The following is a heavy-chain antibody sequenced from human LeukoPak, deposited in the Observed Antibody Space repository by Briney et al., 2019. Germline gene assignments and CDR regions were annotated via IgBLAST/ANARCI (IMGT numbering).Heavy chain of an antibody. CDR1: GGSITSYF. CDR2: IYTSGGT. CDR3: ARGRYCGTTSCYGPNFDY. D-gene: IGHD2-2*01. V-gene: IGHV4-4*07. J-gene: IGHJ4*02. Sequence: SQTPSLTCTVSGGSITSYFWSWIRQPAGKGLEWIGRIYTSGGTNYNPSLRSRVTMSVDTSKNQFSLKLSSVTAADTAVYYCARGRYCGTTSCYGPNFDYWGQGTLVTVSS.